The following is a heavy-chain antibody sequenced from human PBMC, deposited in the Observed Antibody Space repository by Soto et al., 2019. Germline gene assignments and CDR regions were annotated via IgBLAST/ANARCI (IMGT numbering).Heavy chain of an antibody. CDR1: GFSVRTNY. Sequence: PGGSLRLSCAASGFSVRTNYMSWVRQAPGKGLDWVSVFESGGSIYYADSVKGRFIISRDYAKNTVDLQMNSLRVEGTAVYYCARAGVTPHFFDYWGQGTLVTVSS. J-gene: IGHJ4*02. V-gene: IGHV3-53*01. CDR3: ARAGVTPHFFDY. CDR2: FESGGSI. D-gene: IGHD3-3*02.